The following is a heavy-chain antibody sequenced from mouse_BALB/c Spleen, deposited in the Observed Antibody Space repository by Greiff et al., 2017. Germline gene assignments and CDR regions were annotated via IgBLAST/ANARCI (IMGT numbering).Heavy chain of an antibody. Sequence: EVKLQESGPGLVKPSQSLSLTCTVTGYSITSDYAWNWIRQFPGNKLEWMGYISYSGSTSYNPSLKSRISITRDTSKNQFFLQLNSVTTEDTATYYCASLYYRYDRGFDYWGQGTTLTASS. CDR2: ISYSGST. D-gene: IGHD2-14*01. CDR1: GYSITSDYA. V-gene: IGHV3-2*02. J-gene: IGHJ2*01. CDR3: ASLYYRYDRGFDY.